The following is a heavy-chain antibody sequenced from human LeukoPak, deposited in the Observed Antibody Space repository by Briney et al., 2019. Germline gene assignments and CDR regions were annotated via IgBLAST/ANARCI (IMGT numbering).Heavy chain of an antibody. D-gene: IGHD2-15*01. V-gene: IGHV1-69*01. CDR1: GGTFSSYA. CDR2: IIPIFGTA. Sequence: GASVKVSCKASGGTFSSYAIGWVRQAPGQGLEWMGGIIPIFGTANYAQKFQGRVTITADESTSTAYMELSSLRSEDTAVYYCATLNSCSGGSCLDYWGQGTLVTVSS. J-gene: IGHJ4*02. CDR3: ATLNSCSGGSCLDY.